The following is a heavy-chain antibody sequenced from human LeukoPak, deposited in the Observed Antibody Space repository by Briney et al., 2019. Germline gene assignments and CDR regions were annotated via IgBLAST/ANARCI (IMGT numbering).Heavy chain of an antibody. J-gene: IGHJ5*02. V-gene: IGHV3-21*01. CDR2: ISSSGFYI. CDR1: GFTFNTYT. Sequence: GGSLRLSCAASGFTFNTYTMNWARQAPGKGLEWVSSISSSGFYIYYADSVKGRFTISRDNAKNSLYLQMNSLRAEDTAVYYCARDREGDYIWGSYRPDWFDPWGQGTLVTVSS. CDR3: ARDREGDYIWGSYRPDWFDP. D-gene: IGHD3-16*02.